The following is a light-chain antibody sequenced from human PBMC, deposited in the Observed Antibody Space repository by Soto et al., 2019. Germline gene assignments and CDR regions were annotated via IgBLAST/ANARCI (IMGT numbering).Light chain of an antibody. J-gene: IGLJ3*02. CDR3: ISYTTSGTLWV. V-gene: IGLV2-14*01. Sequence: QSALTQPASVSWSPGQSITISCTGTSSDVGAYNFVSWYQQHPGRAPKLLISTVNSRPSGVSNRFSGSKSGNTASLTISGLQAEDEADYYCISYTTSGTLWVFGGGTKLTVL. CDR1: SSDVGAYNF. CDR2: TVN.